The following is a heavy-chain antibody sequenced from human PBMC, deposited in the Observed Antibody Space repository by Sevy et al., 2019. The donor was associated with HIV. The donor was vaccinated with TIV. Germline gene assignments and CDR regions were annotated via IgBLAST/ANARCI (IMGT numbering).Heavy chain of an antibody. J-gene: IGHJ2*01. V-gene: IGHV3-48*01. CDR1: GFTFSSYS. D-gene: IGHD6-13*01. CDR3: ARDRIAAAAWYFDL. Sequence: GGSLRLSCAASGFTFSSYSMNWVRQAPGKGLEWVSYISSSSSTIYYADSGKGRFTISRDNAKNSLYLQMNSLRAEDTAVYYCARDRIAAAAWYFDLWGRGTLVTVSS. CDR2: ISSSSSTI.